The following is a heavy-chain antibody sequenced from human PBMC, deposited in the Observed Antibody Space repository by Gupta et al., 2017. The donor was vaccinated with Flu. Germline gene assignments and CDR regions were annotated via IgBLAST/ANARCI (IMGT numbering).Heavy chain of an antibody. CDR3: ARFVSASYYCFDY. D-gene: IGHD1-26*01. CDR1: GFTFDTYA. V-gene: IGHV3-23*01. J-gene: IGHJ4*02. Sequence: EVPLLESGGGLVPHGGSLRLSCAASGFTFDTYAIGWVRQAPGKGLEWVSGITYSGGSTYDVDSVKGRFAISRDNSKNTVYLQMNSLRAEDTALYYCARFVSASYYCFDYWGQGTLVTVSS. CDR2: ITYSGGST.